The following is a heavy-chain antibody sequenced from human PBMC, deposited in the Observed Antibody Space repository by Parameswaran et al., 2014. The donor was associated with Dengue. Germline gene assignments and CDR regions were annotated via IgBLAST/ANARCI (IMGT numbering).Heavy chain of an antibody. Sequence: QAGGSLRLSCAASGFTFSSYAMSWVRQAPGKGLEWVSAISGSGGSTYYADSVKGRFTISRDNSKNTLYLQMNSLRAEDTAVYYCAKRVERRGIAAAAEAWFDPWGQGTLVTVSS. V-gene: IGHV3-23*01. J-gene: IGHJ5*02. CDR1: GFTFSSYA. D-gene: IGHD6-13*01. CDR3: AKRVERRGIAAAAEAWFDP. CDR2: ISGSGGST.